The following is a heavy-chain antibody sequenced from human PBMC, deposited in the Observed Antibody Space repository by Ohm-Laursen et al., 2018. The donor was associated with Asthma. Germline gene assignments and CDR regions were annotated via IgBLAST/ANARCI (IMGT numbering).Heavy chain of an antibody. CDR1: GFTFSSYA. J-gene: IGHJ6*02. Sequence: SLRLSCAASGFTFSSYAMHWVRQAPGKGLEWVAVISYDGSNKYYADSVKGRFTISRDNSKNTLYLQMNSLRAEDTAVYYCAKDQDYYYYGMDVWGQGTTVTVSS. CDR2: ISYDGSNK. CDR3: AKDQDYYYYGMDV. V-gene: IGHV3-30-3*01.